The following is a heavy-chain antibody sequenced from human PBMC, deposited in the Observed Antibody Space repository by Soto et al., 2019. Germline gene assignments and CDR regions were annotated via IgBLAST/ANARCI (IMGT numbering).Heavy chain of an antibody. D-gene: IGHD2-2*01. CDR3: ARVRYQLLFKP. J-gene: IGHJ4*02. CDR1: GESVSDYS. CDR2: INHSGST. Sequence: QVQLHQWGAGLVKPSETLSLTCAVYGESVSDYSWSWIRQPPGKGLEWIGEINHSGSTNYNPSLKSRVTISLATSTKQFSLNLTPVTAADTAVYYCARVRYQLLFKPWGQGTLVTVSS. V-gene: IGHV4-34*01.